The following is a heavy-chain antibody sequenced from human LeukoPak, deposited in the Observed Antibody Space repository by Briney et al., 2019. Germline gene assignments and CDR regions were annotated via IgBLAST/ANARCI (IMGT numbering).Heavy chain of an antibody. D-gene: IGHD4-23*01. CDR2: ISGSGGST. Sequence: GGSLRLSCAASGFTFSSYAMSWVRQAPGKGLEWVSGISGSGGSTYYADSVKGRFTISRDNSKNTLYLQMNSLRAEDTAVYYCARQKHGGASFDAFDIWGQGTMVTVSS. CDR3: ARQKHGGASFDAFDI. CDR1: GFTFSSYA. J-gene: IGHJ3*02. V-gene: IGHV3-23*01.